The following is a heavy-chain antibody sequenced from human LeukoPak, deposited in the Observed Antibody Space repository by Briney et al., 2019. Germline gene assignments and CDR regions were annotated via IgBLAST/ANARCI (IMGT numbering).Heavy chain of an antibody. D-gene: IGHD1-26*01. V-gene: IGHV3-9*01. CDR2: LSWHSGSI. CDR1: GFKFSGYA. CDR3: AKETKVGENQYYFDY. Sequence: SLRLSCVASGFKFSGYAMHWIRQAPGEGLEWVSGLSWHSGSIGYADSVKGRFIISRDNAKNSLYLEMNSLRPEDSALYYCAKETKVGENQYYFDYWGRGTLVTVSS. J-gene: IGHJ4*02.